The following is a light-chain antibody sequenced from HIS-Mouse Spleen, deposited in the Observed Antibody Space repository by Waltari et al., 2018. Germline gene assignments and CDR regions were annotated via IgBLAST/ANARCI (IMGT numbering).Light chain of an antibody. CDR3: CSYAGSYTYV. V-gene: IGLV2-11*01. Sequence: QSALTQPRSVSGSPGQSVTISCTGTSSYVGGYTSLSWYQPPPGQAPKLMIYDVSKRPSGVPDRFSGSKSGNTASLTISGLQAEDEADYYCCSYAGSYTYVFGTGTKVTVL. J-gene: IGLJ1*01. CDR1: SSYVGGYTS. CDR2: DVS.